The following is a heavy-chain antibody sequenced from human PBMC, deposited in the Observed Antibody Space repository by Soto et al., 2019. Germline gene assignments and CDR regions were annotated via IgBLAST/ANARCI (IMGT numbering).Heavy chain of an antibody. D-gene: IGHD6-13*01. V-gene: IGHV4-39*01. CDR2: IYYSGST. J-gene: IGHJ6*02. CDR3: ARGGGGSSWYPNYYYYYGMDV. Sequence: SETLSLTCTVSGGSISSSSYYWGWIRQPPGKGLEWIGSIYYSGSTYYNPSLKSRVTISVDTSKNQFSLKLSSVTAADTAVYYCARGGGGSSWYPNYYYYYGMDVWGQGTTVTVSS. CDR1: GGSISSSSYY.